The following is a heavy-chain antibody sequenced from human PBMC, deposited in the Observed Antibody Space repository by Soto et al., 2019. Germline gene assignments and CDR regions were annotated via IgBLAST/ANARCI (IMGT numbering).Heavy chain of an antibody. J-gene: IGHJ4*02. CDR3: VREKLTNMWSAYYLHE. Sequence: GGSLRLSCAASGFTFSSFWMHWVRQAPGKGLEWVSRASPDGTSTSYADSVKGRFTITRDNAKNTLYMQMKSLRAEDTAVYYCVREKLTNMWSAYYLHEWGLGTPVTVS. V-gene: IGHV3-74*01. CDR2: ASPDGTST. CDR1: GFTFSSFW. D-gene: IGHD3-3*01.